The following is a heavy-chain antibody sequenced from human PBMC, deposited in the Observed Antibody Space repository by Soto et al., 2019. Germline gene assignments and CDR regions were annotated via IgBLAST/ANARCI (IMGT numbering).Heavy chain of an antibody. CDR3: AVGLYDFWRFDS. CDR1: GGSISGGGSY. V-gene: IGHV4-31*11. CDR2: VYFSGST. D-gene: IGHD3-3*01. J-gene: IGHJ4*02. Sequence: SETLSLTCAVSGGSISGGGSYWSWIRQHPGKALEWIGYVYFSGSTYYNPSLKSRLTISVDTSKNQFSLQLTSVTAADTALYYCAVGLYDFWRFDSWGQGTLVTVSS.